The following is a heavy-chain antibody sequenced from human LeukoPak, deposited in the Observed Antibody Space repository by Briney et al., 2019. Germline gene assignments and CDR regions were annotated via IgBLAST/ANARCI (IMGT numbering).Heavy chain of an antibody. CDR2: IHYSGST. J-gene: IGHJ4*02. D-gene: IGHD2-15*01. CDR3: ARTYCSGGRCYPGYFDY. CDR1: GGSISTYY. V-gene: IGHV4-59*01. Sequence: TPSETLSLTCTVSGGSISTYYWSWIRQPPGKGLEWIAYIHYSGSTNYNPSLKSRVTISVDTSKKHLSLKLSSVTAADTALYYCARTYCSGGRCYPGYFDYWGQGTLVTVSS.